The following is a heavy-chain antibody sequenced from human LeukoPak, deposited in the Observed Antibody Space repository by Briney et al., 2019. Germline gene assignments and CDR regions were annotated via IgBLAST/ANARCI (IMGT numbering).Heavy chain of an antibody. D-gene: IGHD3-10*01. V-gene: IGHV3-7*01. Sequence: GESLRLSCAASGFPFSTYWMSWVRQAPGKGLEWVANINQDGTEKYYVDSVKGRFTISRDYAKKSLYLQMNSLRVEDTAVYYCAKVAKYYYGPETYYFFEQWGQGTPVTASS. CDR3: AKVAKYYYGPETYYFFEQ. CDR1: GFPFSTYW. J-gene: IGHJ4*02. CDR2: INQDGTEK.